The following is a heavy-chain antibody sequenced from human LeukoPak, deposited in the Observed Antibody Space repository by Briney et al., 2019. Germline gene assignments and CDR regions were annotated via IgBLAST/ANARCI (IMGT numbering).Heavy chain of an antibody. CDR3: ASLAVAGLSEGY. CDR1: GYTVSSNY. Sequence: GSLRLSCAASGYTVSSNYMSWVRQPPGKGLEWIASIYYSGSTYYNPSLKSQVTISVDTSRNQFSLKLNSVTAADTAVYYCASLAVAGLSEGYWGQGTLVIVSS. V-gene: IGHV4-59*05. J-gene: IGHJ4*02. CDR2: IYYSGST. D-gene: IGHD6-19*01.